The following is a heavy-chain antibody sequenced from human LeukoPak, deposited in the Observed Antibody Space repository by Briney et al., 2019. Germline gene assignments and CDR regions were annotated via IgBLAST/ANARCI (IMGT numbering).Heavy chain of an antibody. D-gene: IGHD2-21*02. Sequence: PSQTLSLTCTVSSGSISSGGYYWNWIRQHPGTGLEWIGYIYYSGSTYYNPSLKSRVTMSVDTSNNQFSLKLSSVTAADTAVYYCARAPIPDYFFDYWGQGTLVTVSS. CDR2: IYYSGST. CDR3: ARAPIPDYFFDY. V-gene: IGHV4-31*03. CDR1: SGSISSGGYY. J-gene: IGHJ4*02.